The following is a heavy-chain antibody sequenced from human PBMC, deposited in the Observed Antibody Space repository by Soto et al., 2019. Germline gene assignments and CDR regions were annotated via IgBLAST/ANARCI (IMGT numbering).Heavy chain of an antibody. D-gene: IGHD3-22*01. CDR1: GFTFSRDA. Sequence: QVQLVESGGGVVQPGTSLRLSCEASGFTFSRDAMFWVRQAPGRGLEWVAVISYDGSDKYYADFAKGRFTISRDNSRDTLYLQMDRLTLEDTAVYYCARDWGYDSSFNWFDPWGQGTPVSVSS. J-gene: IGHJ5*02. CDR2: ISYDGSDK. V-gene: IGHV3-30*04. CDR3: ARDWGYDSSFNWFDP.